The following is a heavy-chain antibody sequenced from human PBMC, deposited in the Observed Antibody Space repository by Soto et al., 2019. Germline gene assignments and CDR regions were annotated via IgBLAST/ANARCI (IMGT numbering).Heavy chain of an antibody. CDR3: ARYSAIAYSGFDP. CDR2: INSDGRST. V-gene: IGHV3-74*01. J-gene: IGHJ5*02. D-gene: IGHD1-26*01. Sequence: EVQLVESGGGLVQPGGSLRLSCAASGFTFSSYWMHWVRQAPGKGLVWVSRINSDGRSTRYADSVKGRFTISRDNAKNTLYLQMNSLRAEDTAVYYCARYSAIAYSGFDPWGQGTLVTVSS. CDR1: GFTFSSYW.